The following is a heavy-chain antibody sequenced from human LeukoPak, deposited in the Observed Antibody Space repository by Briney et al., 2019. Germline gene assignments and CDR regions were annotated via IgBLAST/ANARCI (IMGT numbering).Heavy chain of an antibody. D-gene: IGHD3-9*01. CDR2: IYTSGST. V-gene: IGHV4-4*07. Sequence: SETLSLTCTVYGGSISSYYWSWIRQPAGKGLEWIGRIYTSGSTNYNPSLKSRVTMSVDTSKNQFSLKLSSVTAGDTAVYYCAGSLRGYDILTGYASDWYCELWGRGTLVTVSS. CDR1: GGSISSYY. CDR3: AGSLRGYDILTGYASDWYCEL. J-gene: IGHJ2*01.